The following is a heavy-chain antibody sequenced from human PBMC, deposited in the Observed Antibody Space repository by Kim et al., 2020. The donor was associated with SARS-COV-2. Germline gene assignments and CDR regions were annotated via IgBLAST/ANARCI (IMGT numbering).Heavy chain of an antibody. V-gene: IGHV3-48*03. D-gene: IGHD3-10*01. J-gene: IGHJ4*02. CDR2: ISSSGSTI. CDR3: ARVFPSYGSVGY. Sequence: GGSLRLSCAASGFTFSSYEMNWVRQAPGKGLEWVSYISSSGSTIYYADSVKGRFTISRDNAKNSLYLQMNSLRAEDTAVYYCARVFPSYGSVGYWGQGTLVTVSS. CDR1: GFTFSSYE.